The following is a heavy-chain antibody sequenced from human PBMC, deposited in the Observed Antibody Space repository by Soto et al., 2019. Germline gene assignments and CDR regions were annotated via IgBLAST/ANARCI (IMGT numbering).Heavy chain of an antibody. V-gene: IGHV4-34*01. CDR2: INHSGST. CDR3: ARSSLVRGVMR. CDR1: GGSFSGYY. Sequence: QVQLQQWGAGLLKPSETLSLTCAVYGGSFSGYYWSWIRQPPGKGLEWIGEINHSGSTNYNPSLKTRFTISVDTPKNQFSLRLSSVTAANTAVYYCARSSLVRGVMRWGQGPLVTASS. J-gene: IGHJ4*02. D-gene: IGHD3-10*01.